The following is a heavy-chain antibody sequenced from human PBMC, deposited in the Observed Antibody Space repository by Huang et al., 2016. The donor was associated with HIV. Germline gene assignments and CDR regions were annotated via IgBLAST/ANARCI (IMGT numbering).Heavy chain of an antibody. D-gene: IGHD7-27*01. Sequence: HWVRQVSGQGLEWMGWANPRSGNTGYERKFQGRVTMTTNTSVTTAYMELRSLTSEDTAVYFCARGPVHRAIMNWGEGFDDGWRPGFDPWGQGTLVIVTS. CDR2: ANPRSGNT. V-gene: IGHV1-8*01. CDR3: ARGPVHRAIMNWGEGFDDGWRPGFDP. J-gene: IGHJ5*02.